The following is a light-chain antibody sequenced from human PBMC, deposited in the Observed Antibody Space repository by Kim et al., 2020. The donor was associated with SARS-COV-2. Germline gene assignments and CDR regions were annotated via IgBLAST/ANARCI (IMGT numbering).Light chain of an antibody. Sequence: GQRVTISCSGSSSNIGSNYVYWYQQVPGTAPKLLIYNNNQRPSGVPDRFSGSKSGTSASLAISGLRSEDEADYYCAAWDDSLSGVVFGGGTQLTVL. J-gene: IGLJ2*01. CDR3: AAWDDSLSGVV. V-gene: IGLV1-47*02. CDR1: SSNIGSNY. CDR2: NNN.